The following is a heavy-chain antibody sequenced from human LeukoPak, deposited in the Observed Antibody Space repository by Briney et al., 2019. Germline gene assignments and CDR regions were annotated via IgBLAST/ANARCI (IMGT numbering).Heavy chain of an antibody. CDR3: AREKHCDY. D-gene: IGHD2-21*01. Sequence: GGSLRLSCAASGFTFYNYAMSWVRQAPGKGLEWVAVISYDGSNKYYADSVKGRFTISRDNSKNTLYLQMNSLRAEDTAVYYCAREKHCDYWGQGTLVTVSS. CDR1: GFTFYNYA. V-gene: IGHV3-30*03. CDR2: ISYDGSNK. J-gene: IGHJ4*02.